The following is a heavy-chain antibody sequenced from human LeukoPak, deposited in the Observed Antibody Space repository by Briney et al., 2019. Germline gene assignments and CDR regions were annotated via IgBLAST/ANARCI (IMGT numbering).Heavy chain of an antibody. CDR3: ARDRNGDFWSTYYTGYFDY. Sequence: GGSLRLSCSASGFTLSDYVMHWVRQAPGKGLEWVASLHYDGIKKYYAASVKGRFTISRDNAKNSLSLQMNSLRAEDTSVYYCARDRNGDFWSTYYTGYFDYWGQGTLVTVSS. CDR2: LHYDGIKK. CDR1: GFTLSDYV. J-gene: IGHJ4*02. D-gene: IGHD3-3*01. V-gene: IGHV3-30*02.